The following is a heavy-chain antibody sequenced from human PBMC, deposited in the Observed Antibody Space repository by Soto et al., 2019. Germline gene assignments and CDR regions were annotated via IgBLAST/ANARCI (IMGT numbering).Heavy chain of an antibody. J-gene: IGHJ4*02. D-gene: IGHD6-19*01. V-gene: IGHV3-13*01. CDR1: GFTFSSYD. CDR2: IGTAGDT. Sequence: EVQLVESGGGLVQPGGSLRLSCAASGFTFSSYDMHWVRQATGKGLEWVSAIGTAGDTYYPGSVKGRFTISRENAKNSLYLQMNSLRAGDTTVYYWARGSVAGPSDYWGQGTLVTVSS. CDR3: ARGSVAGPSDY.